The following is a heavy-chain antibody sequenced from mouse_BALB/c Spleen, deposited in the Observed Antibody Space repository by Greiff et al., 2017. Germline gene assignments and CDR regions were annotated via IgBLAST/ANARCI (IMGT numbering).Heavy chain of an antibody. CDR1: GFSLTSYG. J-gene: IGHJ3*01. Sequence: QVQLKESGPGLVAPSQSLSITCTVSGFSLTSYGVHWVRQPPGKGLEWLGVIWAGGSTNYNSALMSRLSISKDNSKSQVFLKMKSLQTDDTAMYYCAREGPTRAWFAYWGQGTLVTVSA. CDR2: IWAGGST. CDR3: AREGPTRAWFAY. D-gene: IGHD1-1*01. V-gene: IGHV2-9*02.